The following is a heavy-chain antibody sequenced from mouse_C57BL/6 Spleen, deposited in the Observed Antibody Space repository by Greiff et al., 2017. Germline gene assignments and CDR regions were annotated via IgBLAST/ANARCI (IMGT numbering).Heavy chain of an antibody. V-gene: IGHV1-69*01. D-gene: IGHD2-1*01. Sequence: QVQLQQPGAELVMPGASVKLSCKASGYTFTSSWMHWVKQRPGQGLEWIGEIDPSDSYTNYNQKFKGKSTLTVDKSSSTAYMQLSSLTSEDSAVYYCARSGGNYHYYAMDYWGQGTSVTVSS. CDR2: IDPSDSYT. CDR3: ARSGGNYHYYAMDY. J-gene: IGHJ4*01. CDR1: GYTFTSSW.